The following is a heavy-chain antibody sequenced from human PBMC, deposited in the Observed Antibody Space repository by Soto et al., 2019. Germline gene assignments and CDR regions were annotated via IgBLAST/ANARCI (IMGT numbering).Heavy chain of an antibody. CDR2: ISAYNGNT. CDR3: AIAGTSQGLGDAFDI. J-gene: IGHJ3*02. D-gene: IGHD2-2*01. V-gene: IGHV1-18*01. CDR1: GYTFTSYG. Sequence: GASVKVSCKASGYTFTSYGISWVRQAPGQGLEWMGWISAYNGNTNYAQKLQGRVTMTTDTSTSTAYMELRSLRSDDTAVYYCAIAGTSQGLGDAFDIWGQGTMVTVSS.